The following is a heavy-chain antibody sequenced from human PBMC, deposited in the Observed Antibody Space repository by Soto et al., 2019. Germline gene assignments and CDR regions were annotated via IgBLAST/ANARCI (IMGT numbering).Heavy chain of an antibody. D-gene: IGHD5-12*01. CDR3: ARVAYGGYVIHYYYGMDV. J-gene: IGHJ6*02. CDR2: ISYDGSNK. Sequence: QVQLVESGGGVVQPGRSPRLSCAASGFTFSSYAMHWVRQAPGKVLEWVAGISYDGSNKYYADSVKGRFTISRDNSKNTLYLQMNSLRAEDTAVYYCARVAYGGYVIHYYYGMDVWGQGTTVTVSS. CDR1: GFTFSSYA. V-gene: IGHV3-30-3*01.